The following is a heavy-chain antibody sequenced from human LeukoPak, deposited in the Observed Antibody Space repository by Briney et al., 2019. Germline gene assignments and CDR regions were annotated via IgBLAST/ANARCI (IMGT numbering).Heavy chain of an antibody. Sequence: GSLRLSCAASGFTFSSYAMSWVRQPPGKGLEWIGEINHSGSTNYNPSLKSRVTISVDTSKNQFSLKLSSVTAADTAVYYCARVGSVVPAPFAFDYWGQGTLVTVSS. V-gene: IGHV4-34*01. CDR1: GFTFSSYA. CDR3: ARVGSVVPAPFAFDY. J-gene: IGHJ4*02. D-gene: IGHD2-2*01. CDR2: INHSGST.